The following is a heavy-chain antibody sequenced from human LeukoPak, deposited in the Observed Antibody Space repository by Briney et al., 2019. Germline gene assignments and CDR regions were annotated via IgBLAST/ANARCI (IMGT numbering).Heavy chain of an antibody. Sequence: GESLKISCEGSGYSFPDYWIGWVRQMPGKGLEWMGIIYPGDSDTRYSPSFQGQVTISADKSISTAYLQWSSLKASDTAMYYCARRILHNWFDPWGQGTLVTVSS. D-gene: IGHD2-15*01. CDR3: ARRILHNWFDP. CDR2: IYPGDSDT. CDR1: GYSFPDYW. J-gene: IGHJ5*02. V-gene: IGHV5-51*01.